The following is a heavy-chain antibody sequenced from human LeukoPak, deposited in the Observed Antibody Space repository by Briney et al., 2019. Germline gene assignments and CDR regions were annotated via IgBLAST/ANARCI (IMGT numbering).Heavy chain of an antibody. J-gene: IGHJ6*03. D-gene: IGHD1-26*01. CDR2: IYYSGST. CDR3: ARDGFVRGSDGYYYYMDV. CDR1: GSSISNYY. V-gene: IGHV4-59*01. Sequence: PSETLSLTCTVSGSSISNYYWGWIRQPPGKGLEWIGYIYYSGSTNYNPSLKSRVTISVDTSKNQFSLKLSSVTAADTAVYYCARDGFVRGSDGYYYYMDVWGKGTTVTVSS.